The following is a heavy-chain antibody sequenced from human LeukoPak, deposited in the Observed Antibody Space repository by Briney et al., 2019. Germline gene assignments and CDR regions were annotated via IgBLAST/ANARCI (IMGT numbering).Heavy chain of an antibody. J-gene: IGHJ4*03. CDR3: ARQSGSYYDY. CDR2: IYRSGTT. D-gene: IGHD1-26*01. CDR1: GYSINNGYY. Sequence: SETLSLTCAVSGYSINNGYYWGCIRQPPGKGLEWIANIYRSGTTYYNPSLKSRVTISIDTSENQVSLRLTSVTAADTAVYYCARQSGSYYDYWGQGALVTVSS. V-gene: IGHV4-38-2*01.